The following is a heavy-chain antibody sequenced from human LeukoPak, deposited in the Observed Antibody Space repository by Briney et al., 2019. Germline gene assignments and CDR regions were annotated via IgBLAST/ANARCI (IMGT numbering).Heavy chain of an antibody. J-gene: IGHJ4*02. Sequence: ASVKVSCKASGYTFTSYDINWVRQATGQGLEWMGWMNPNSGGTNYAQKFQGRVTMTRDTSISTAYMELSRLRSDDTAVYYCARDRAVLYSGYDFFDYWGQGTLVTVSS. CDR3: ARDRAVLYSGYDFFDY. CDR2: MNPNSGGT. V-gene: IGHV1-2*02. D-gene: IGHD5-12*01. CDR1: GYTFTSYD.